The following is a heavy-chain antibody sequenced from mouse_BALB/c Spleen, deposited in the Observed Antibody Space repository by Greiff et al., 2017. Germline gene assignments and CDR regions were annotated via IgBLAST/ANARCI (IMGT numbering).Heavy chain of an antibody. D-gene: IGHD3-3*01. Sequence: VQLKQSGGGLVQPGGSLKLSCATSGFTFSSYTMSWVRQTPEKRLEWVAYISNGGGSTYYPDTVKGRFTISRDNAKNTLYLQMSSLKSEDTAMYYCARQGDGGFAYWGQGTLVTVSA. CDR2: ISNGGGST. CDR1: GFTFSSYT. V-gene: IGHV5-12-2*01. J-gene: IGHJ3*01. CDR3: ARQGDGGFAY.